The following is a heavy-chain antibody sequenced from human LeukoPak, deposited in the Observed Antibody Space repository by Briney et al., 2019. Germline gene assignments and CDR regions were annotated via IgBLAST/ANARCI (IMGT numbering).Heavy chain of an antibody. CDR2: ITSNSDYI. D-gene: IGHD2-8*02. J-gene: IGHJ5*01. V-gene: IGHV3-21*04. CDR1: GFDFREHT. Sequence: PGGSLRLSCVASGFDFREHTMNWVRQAPGKGLEWLSSITSNSDYIYYAVSLKDRFTISRNNAKSTLYLQMKRLTADDTAVYYCARDRQNREGFCSGGTCSHPDSWGPGTLVVVSS. CDR3: ARDRQNREGFCSGGTCSHPDS.